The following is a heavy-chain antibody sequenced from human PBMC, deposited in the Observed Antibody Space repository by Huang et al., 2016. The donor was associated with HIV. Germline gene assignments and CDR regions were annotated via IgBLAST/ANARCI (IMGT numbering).Heavy chain of an antibody. D-gene: IGHD5-12*01. CDR2: IPSDTIYT. Sequence: QLVESGGGLVKPGGSLRLSCAASGFTFSSYTMNWVRKPPGKGLELVSAIPSDTIYTYYADSVKGRFTISRDNAENSLCLQMDSLRAEDTAVYYCARSQGGSWLYAFDIWGQGTVVTVSS. V-gene: IGHV3-21*02. CDR3: ARSQGGSWLYAFDI. J-gene: IGHJ3*02. CDR1: GFTFSSYT.